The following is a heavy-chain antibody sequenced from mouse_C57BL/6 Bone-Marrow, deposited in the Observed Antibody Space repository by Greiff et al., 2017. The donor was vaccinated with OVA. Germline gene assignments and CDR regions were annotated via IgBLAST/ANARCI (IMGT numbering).Heavy chain of an antibody. V-gene: IGHV1-15*01. CDR3: TDFRY. Sequence: QVQLKESGAELVRPGASVTLSCKASGYTFTDYEMHWVKQTPVHGLEWIGAIDPETGGTAYNQKFKGKAILTADKSSSTAYMELRSLTSEDSAVYYCTDFRYGGQGTLVTVSA. CDR2: IDPETGGT. J-gene: IGHJ3*01. CDR1: GYTFTDYE.